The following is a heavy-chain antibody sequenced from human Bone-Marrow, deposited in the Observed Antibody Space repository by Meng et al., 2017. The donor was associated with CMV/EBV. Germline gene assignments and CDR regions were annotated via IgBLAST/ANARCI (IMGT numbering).Heavy chain of an antibody. Sequence: ASVKVSCKASGYTFTSYDINWVRQATGQGLEWMGWMNPNSGNTGYAQKFQGRVTMTRNTSISTAYIELSSLRSEDTAVYYCARGGLETTVTSYYYGMDVWGQGTTVTVSS. CDR3: ARGGLETTVTSYYYGMDV. D-gene: IGHD4-17*01. CDR2: MNPNSGNT. J-gene: IGHJ6*02. V-gene: IGHV1-8*01. CDR1: GYTFTSYD.